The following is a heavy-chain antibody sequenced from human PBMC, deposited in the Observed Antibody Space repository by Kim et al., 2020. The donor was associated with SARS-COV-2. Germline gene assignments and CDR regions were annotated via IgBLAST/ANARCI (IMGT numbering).Heavy chain of an antibody. CDR3: ARDLYRLRYFDY. Sequence: YHAESVKGRFTISRDNAKNSRYLQMNSLRAEDTAVYYCARDLYRLRYFDYWGQGTLVTVSS. V-gene: IGHV3-21*01. J-gene: IGHJ4*02. D-gene: IGHD3-9*01.